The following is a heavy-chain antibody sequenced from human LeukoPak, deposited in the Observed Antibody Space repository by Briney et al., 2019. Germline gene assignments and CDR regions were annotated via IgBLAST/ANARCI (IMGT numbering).Heavy chain of an antibody. CDR3: ARARYVNSFYAFDI. D-gene: IGHD3-9*01. CDR2: IYHSGST. J-gene: IGHJ3*02. CDR1: GGSISSSNW. Sequence: PETLSLTCAVSGGSISSSNWWSWVRQPPGKGLEWIGEIYHSGSTNYNPSLKSRVTISVDKSKNQFSLKLSSVTAADTAVYYCARARYVNSFYAFDIWGQGTLVTVSS. V-gene: IGHV4-4*03.